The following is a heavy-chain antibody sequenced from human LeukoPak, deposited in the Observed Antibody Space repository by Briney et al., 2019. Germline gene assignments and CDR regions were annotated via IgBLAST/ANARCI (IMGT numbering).Heavy chain of an antibody. CDR2: INSDGSST. Sequence: PGGSLRVSCAASGFTFSSYWMHWVRQAPGKGLVWVSRINSDGSSTSYADSVKGRFTISRDNAKNTLYLQMNSLRAEDTAVYYCARGGNLLRYYYGMDVWGKGTTVTVSS. CDR1: GFTFSSYW. J-gene: IGHJ6*04. D-gene: IGHD4-23*01. CDR3: ARGGNLLRYYYGMDV. V-gene: IGHV3-74*01.